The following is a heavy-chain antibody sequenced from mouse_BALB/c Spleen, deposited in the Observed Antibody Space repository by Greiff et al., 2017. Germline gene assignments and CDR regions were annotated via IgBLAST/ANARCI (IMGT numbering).Heavy chain of an antibody. CDR3: ARDQRYDDAMDY. V-gene: IGHV5-9-4*01. D-gene: IGHD2-14*01. CDR1: GFTFSSYA. J-gene: IGHJ4*01. CDR2: ISSGGSYT. Sequence: EVQRVESGGGLVKPGGSLKLSCAASGFTFSSYAMSWVRQSPEKRLEWVAEISSGGSYTYYPDTVTGRFTISRDNAKNTLYLEMSSLRSEDTAMYYCARDQRYDDAMDYWGQGTSVTVSS.